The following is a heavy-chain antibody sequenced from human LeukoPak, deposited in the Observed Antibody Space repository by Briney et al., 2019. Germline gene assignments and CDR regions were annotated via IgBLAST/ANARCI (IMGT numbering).Heavy chain of an antibody. J-gene: IGHJ6*02. CDR1: GFTVSSNY. V-gene: IGHV3-66*01. Sequence: GGSLRLSCAASGFTVSSNYMSWVRQAPGKGLEWVSVIYSGGSTYYADSVKGRFTISRDNSKNTLYLQMNSLRAEDTAVYYCAREGYYYDSSGYRINYGMDVWGQGTTVTVSS. D-gene: IGHD3-22*01. CDR2: IYSGGST. CDR3: AREGYYYDSSGYRINYGMDV.